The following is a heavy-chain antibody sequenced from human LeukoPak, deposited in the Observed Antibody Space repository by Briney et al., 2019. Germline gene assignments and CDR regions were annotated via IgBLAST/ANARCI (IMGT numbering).Heavy chain of an antibody. CDR1: GSTLSDLS. Sequence: ASVKVSCKVSGSTLSDLSIHWVRQAPGKCRDYVGGSDPEDGETFHAQNFQGRVTMTEDTSIDPAYMELSSLRSEDTAVYYCVTDRARLFWYFDLWGRGTLVTVSS. CDR2: SDPEDGET. V-gene: IGHV1-24*01. CDR3: VTDRARLFWYFDL. J-gene: IGHJ2*01. D-gene: IGHD2-21*02.